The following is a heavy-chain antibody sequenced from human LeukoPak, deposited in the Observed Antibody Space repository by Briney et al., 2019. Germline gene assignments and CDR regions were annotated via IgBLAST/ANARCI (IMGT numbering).Heavy chain of an antibody. D-gene: IGHD3-3*01. CDR2: ISSSSSYI. J-gene: IGHJ6*03. CDR3: ARVPVGPTLEWLPNYYYYMDV. Sequence: GGSLRLSCAASGFTFSSYSMNWVRQAPGKGLEWVSSISSSSSYIYYADSVKGRFTISRDNAKNSLYLQMNSLRAEDTAVYYCARVPVGPTLEWLPNYYYYMDVWGKGTTVTVSS. CDR1: GFTFSSYS. V-gene: IGHV3-21*01.